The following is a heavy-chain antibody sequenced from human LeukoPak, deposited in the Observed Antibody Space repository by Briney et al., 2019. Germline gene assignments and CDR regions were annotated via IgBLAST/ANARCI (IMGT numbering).Heavy chain of an antibody. J-gene: IGHJ5*02. CDR3: ARLGCSSTSCYGRYWFDP. Sequence: PSETLSLTCTVSGGSISSGIYYWSWIRQPAGEGLEWIGRIYTSGSTNYNPSLKSRVTISVDTSKNQFSLKLSSVTAADTAVYYCARLGCSSTSCYGRYWFDPWGQGTLVTVSS. CDR2: IYTSGST. D-gene: IGHD2-2*01. V-gene: IGHV4-61*02. CDR1: GGSISSGIYY.